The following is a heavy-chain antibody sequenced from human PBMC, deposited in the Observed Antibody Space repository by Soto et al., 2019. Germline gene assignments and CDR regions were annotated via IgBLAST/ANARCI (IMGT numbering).Heavy chain of an antibody. CDR3: GRGRSGELVVFY. J-gene: IGHJ4*02. Sequence: QVQLVQSGAEVKKSGASVKVSCKASGYTFTGHYIHWVRQAPGQGPEWMGEIGPNSGDTKYAQKFKGRVTMTRDTSMTTVYMELSNLSPDDTAVYYCGRGRSGELVVFYWGQGTLVTVYS. CDR2: IGPNSGDT. D-gene: IGHD1-7*01. V-gene: IGHV1-2*02. CDR1: GYTFTGHY.